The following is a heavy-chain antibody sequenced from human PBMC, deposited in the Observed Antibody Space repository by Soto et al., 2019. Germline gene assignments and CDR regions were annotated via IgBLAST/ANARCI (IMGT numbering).Heavy chain of an antibody. Sequence: GGSLRLSXAASGFTFSSYEMNWVRQAPGKGLEWVSYISSSGSTIYYADSVKGRFTISRDNAENSLYLQMNSLRAEDTAVYYCARSGHYYDSSGYPAGMDVWGQGTTVTVSS. CDR2: ISSSGSTI. J-gene: IGHJ6*02. CDR1: GFTFSSYE. D-gene: IGHD3-22*01. CDR3: ARSGHYYDSSGYPAGMDV. V-gene: IGHV3-48*03.